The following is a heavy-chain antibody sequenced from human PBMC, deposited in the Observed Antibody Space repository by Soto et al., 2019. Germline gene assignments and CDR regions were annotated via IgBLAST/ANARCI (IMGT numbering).Heavy chain of an antibody. J-gene: IGHJ4*02. CDR2: INPSGGST. CDR3: ARDLCSGGSCRSFDY. V-gene: IGHV1-46*03. Sequence: ASVKVSCKASGYTFTSYYMHWVRQAPGQGLEWMGIINPSGGSTSYAQKFQGRVTMTRDTSTSTVYMELSSLRSEDTAMYYCARDLCSGGSCRSFDYWGQGTLVTVSS. CDR1: GYTFTSYY. D-gene: IGHD2-15*01.